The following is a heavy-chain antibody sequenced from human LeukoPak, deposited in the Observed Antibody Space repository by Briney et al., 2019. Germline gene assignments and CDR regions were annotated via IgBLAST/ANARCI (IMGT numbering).Heavy chain of an antibody. J-gene: IGHJ3*02. Sequence: PGGSLRLSCAASGFTFTNAWMSWVRQAPGKGLEWVSAISGSGGSTCYADSVKGRFTISRDNSKNTLYLQMNSLRAEDTAVYYCAKGAAALDNAFDIWGQGTMVTVSS. CDR1: GFTFTNAW. CDR2: ISGSGGST. V-gene: IGHV3-23*01. D-gene: IGHD6-13*01. CDR3: AKGAAALDNAFDI.